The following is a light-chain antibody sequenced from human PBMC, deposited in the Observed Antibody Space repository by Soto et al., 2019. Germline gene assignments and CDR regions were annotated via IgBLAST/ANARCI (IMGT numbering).Light chain of an antibody. CDR3: QQSASSVT. CDR2: GAS. Sequence: ERVMTHSPATLSVSPRERATLSCRASQSVSSNLAWYQQTPGQAPRLLIYGASTRATGIPARFSGSGSGTEFTLTISRLEPEDFAMYYCQQSASSVTFGQVTRPE. V-gene: IGKV3-15*01. J-gene: IGKJ5*01. CDR1: QSVSSN.